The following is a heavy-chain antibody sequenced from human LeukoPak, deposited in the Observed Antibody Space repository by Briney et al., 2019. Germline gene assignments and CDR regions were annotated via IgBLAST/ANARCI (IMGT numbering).Heavy chain of an antibody. J-gene: IGHJ3*01. CDR1: GFSVSSNY. CDR2: ITSGGAP. V-gene: IGHV3-53*01. D-gene: IGHD4-17*01. Sequence: GGSLRLSCAASGFSVSSNYMSWVRQAPRQGLEWVSAITSGGAPRYADSVKGRFTISRDNSKNTLYLQMNSLRAEDTAQYFCARDPNGDYIGAFEFWGRGTVVTVSS. CDR3: ARDPNGDYIGAFEF.